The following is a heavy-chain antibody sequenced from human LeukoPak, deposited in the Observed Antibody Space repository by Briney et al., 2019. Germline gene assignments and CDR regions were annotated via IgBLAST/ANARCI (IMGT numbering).Heavy chain of an antibody. CDR3: AKGGDIMDV. D-gene: IGHD2-15*01. J-gene: IGHJ6*04. CDR1: GFTFSSYA. CDR2: ISYDGSNK. V-gene: IGHV3-30-3*01. Sequence: GGSLRLSCAASGFTFSSYAMHWVRQAPGKGLEWVAVISYDGSNKYYADSVKGRFTISRDNSKNTLYLQMNSLRAEDTAVYYCAKGGDIMDVWGKGTTVTVSS.